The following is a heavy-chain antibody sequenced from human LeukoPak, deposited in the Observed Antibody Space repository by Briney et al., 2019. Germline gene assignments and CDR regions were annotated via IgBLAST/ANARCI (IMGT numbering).Heavy chain of an antibody. D-gene: IGHD3-10*01. CDR1: GFTFSSYA. Sequence: GGSLTLSCAASGFTFSSYAMSRVRQAPGKGLEWVSAISGSGGSTYYADSVKGRFTISRDNSKNTLYLQMNSLRAEDTAVYYCANVYYFGSGTYESRFFDYWGQGTLVTVSS. CDR3: ANVYYFGSGTYESRFFDY. CDR2: ISGSGGST. J-gene: IGHJ4*02. V-gene: IGHV3-23*01.